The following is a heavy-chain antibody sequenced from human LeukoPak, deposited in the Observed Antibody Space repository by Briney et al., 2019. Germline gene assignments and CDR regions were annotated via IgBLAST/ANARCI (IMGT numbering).Heavy chain of an antibody. D-gene: IGHD3-22*01. CDR3: ARDPSYDSSGYAFDI. V-gene: IGHV4-30-2*01. J-gene: IGHJ3*02. CDR1: GGPISSGGYS. CDR2: IYHSGST. Sequence: SETLSLTCAVSGGPISSGGYSWSWIRQPPGKGLEWIGYIYHSGSTYYNPSLKSRVTISVDRSKNQFSLKLSSVTAADTAVYYCARDPSYDSSGYAFDIWGQGTMVTVSS.